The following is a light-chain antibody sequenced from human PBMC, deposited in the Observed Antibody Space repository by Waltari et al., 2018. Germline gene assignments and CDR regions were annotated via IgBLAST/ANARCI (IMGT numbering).Light chain of an antibody. CDR1: YSNVGNNV. CDR3: ASWDDSLNGRWV. J-gene: IGLJ2*01. Sequence: QSELTQPPSASGTPGQKVTISCSGRYSNVGNNVVNWYQQFPGTAPKLLIYRNYQRPSGVPDRFSGSKSGTSASLAIIGLRSEDEADYYCASWDDSLNGRWVFGGGTKLTVL. V-gene: IGLV1-44*01. CDR2: RNY.